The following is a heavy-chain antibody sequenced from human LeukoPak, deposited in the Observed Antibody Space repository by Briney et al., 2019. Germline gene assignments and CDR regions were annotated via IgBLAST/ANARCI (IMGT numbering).Heavy chain of an antibody. CDR1: GGSISSSSYY. J-gene: IGHJ4*02. Sequence: SETLSLTCTVSGGSISSSSYYWGWIRQPPGKGLEWIGSIYYSRSTYYNPSLKSRVTISVDTSKNQFSLKLSSVTAADTAVYYCARSILGHYFDYWGQGTLVTVSS. CDR3: ARSILGHYFDY. V-gene: IGHV4-39*01. D-gene: IGHD2-15*01. CDR2: IYYSRST.